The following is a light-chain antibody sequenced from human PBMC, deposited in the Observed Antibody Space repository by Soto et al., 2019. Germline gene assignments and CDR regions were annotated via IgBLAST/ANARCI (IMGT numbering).Light chain of an antibody. J-gene: IGLJ3*02. Sequence: QSVLTQPPSASGTPGQRVTISCSGSSSNIGSNSVNWYQQLPGTAPKVLIYTNNLRPSGVPDRFSGSKSGTSASLAISGLQSEDEADYFCAAWDDSLNGRVFGGGTKVTV. V-gene: IGLV1-44*01. CDR2: TNN. CDR3: AAWDDSLNGRV. CDR1: SSNIGSNS.